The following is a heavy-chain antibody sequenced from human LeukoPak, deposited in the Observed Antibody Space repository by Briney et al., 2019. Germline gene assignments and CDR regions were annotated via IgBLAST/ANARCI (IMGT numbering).Heavy chain of an antibody. CDR2: IIPIFGTA. D-gene: IGHD3-22*01. Sequence: SVKVSCKASGGTFSSYAISWVRQAPGQGLEWMGGIIPIFGTANYAQKFQGRVTITADESTSAAYMELSSLRSEDTAVYYCASGPEYYYDSYWGQGTLVTVSS. CDR3: ASGPEYYYDSY. J-gene: IGHJ4*02. CDR1: GGTFSSYA. V-gene: IGHV1-69*13.